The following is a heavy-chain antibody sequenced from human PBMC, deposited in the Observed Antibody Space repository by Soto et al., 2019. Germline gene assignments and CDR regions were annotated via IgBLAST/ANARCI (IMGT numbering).Heavy chain of an antibody. D-gene: IGHD3-16*01. CDR1: GFTFRSYS. Sequence: GGSLRLSCAASGFTFRSYSMNWVRQAPGKGLEWVSSISSSSSYIYYADSVKGRFTISRDNAKNSLYLQMNSLRAEDTAVYYCARAVKGGGFDYWGQGTLVTVSS. J-gene: IGHJ4*02. CDR2: ISSSSSYI. V-gene: IGHV3-21*01. CDR3: ARAVKGGGFDY.